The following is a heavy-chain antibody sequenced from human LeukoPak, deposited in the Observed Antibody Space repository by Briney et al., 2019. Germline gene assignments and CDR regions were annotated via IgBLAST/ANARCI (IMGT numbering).Heavy chain of an antibody. J-gene: IGHJ4*02. CDR2: INPNSGGT. CDR3: ARGPAFWELLFDY. D-gene: IGHD1-26*01. Sequence: ASVKVSCKASGYTFTGYYMHWVRQAPGQGLEWMGWINPNSGGTNYAQKFQGRVTMTRDTSISTAYMELSRLRSDDTAVYYCARGPAFWELLFDYWSQGTLVTVSS. CDR1: GYTFTGYY. V-gene: IGHV1-2*02.